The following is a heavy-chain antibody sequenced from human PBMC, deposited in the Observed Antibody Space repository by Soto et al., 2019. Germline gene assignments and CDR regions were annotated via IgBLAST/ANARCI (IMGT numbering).Heavy chain of an antibody. Sequence: SETLSLTCTVSGGSVSSGSYYWSWIRQPPGKGLEWIGYIYYSGSTNYNPSLKSRVTISVDTSKNQFSLKLSSVTAADTAVYYCARDSWGSFAFDIWGQGTMVT. CDR1: GGSVSSGSYY. CDR2: IYYSGST. CDR3: ARDSWGSFAFDI. D-gene: IGHD7-27*01. J-gene: IGHJ3*02. V-gene: IGHV4-61*01.